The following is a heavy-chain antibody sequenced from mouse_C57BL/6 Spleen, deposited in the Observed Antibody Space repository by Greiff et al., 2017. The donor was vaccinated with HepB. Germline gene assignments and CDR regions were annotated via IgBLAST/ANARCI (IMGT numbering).Heavy chain of an antibody. J-gene: IGHJ4*01. V-gene: IGHV1-53*01. CDR3: AREGLFTTVVATDYAMDY. Sequence: QVQLQQPGTELVKPGASVKLSCKASGYTFTSYWMHWVKQRPGQGLEWIGNINPSNGGTNYNEKFKSKATLTVDKSSSTAYMQLSSLTSEDSAVYYCAREGLFTTVVATDYAMDYWGQGTSVTVSS. D-gene: IGHD1-1*01. CDR1: GYTFTSYW. CDR2: INPSNGGT.